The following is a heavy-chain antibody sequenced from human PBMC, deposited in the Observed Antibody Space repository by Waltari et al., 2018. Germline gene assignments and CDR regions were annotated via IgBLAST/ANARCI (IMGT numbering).Heavy chain of an antibody. V-gene: IGHV4-34*01. CDR2: INHSGST. Sequence: QVQLQQWGAGLLKPSETLSLTCAVYGGSFSGYYWSWIRQPPGKGLEWIGEINHSGSTNYNPSLKSRVTISVDTSKNQFSLKLSSVTAADTAVYYCAREWGTDYWGQGTLVTVSS. CDR1: GGSFSGYY. CDR3: AREWGTDY. D-gene: IGHD3-16*01. J-gene: IGHJ4*02.